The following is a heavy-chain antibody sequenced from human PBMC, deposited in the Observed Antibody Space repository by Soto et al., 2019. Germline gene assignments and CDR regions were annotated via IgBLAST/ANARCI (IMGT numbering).Heavy chain of an antibody. D-gene: IGHD2-15*01. Sequence: QVQLVQSGAEVKKPGASVKVSCKASGYTFTSYDINWVRQATGQGLEWMGWMNPNSGNTGYAQKFQGRVTMTRNTSIITAYMELSSLRSEDTAVYYCARGGRYCSGGSCADRGMDVWGQGTTVTVSS. CDR3: ARGGRYCSGGSCADRGMDV. CDR1: GYTFTSYD. CDR2: MNPNSGNT. J-gene: IGHJ6*02. V-gene: IGHV1-8*01.